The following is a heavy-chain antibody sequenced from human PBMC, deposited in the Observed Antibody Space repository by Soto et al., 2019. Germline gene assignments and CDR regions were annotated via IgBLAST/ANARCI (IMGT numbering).Heavy chain of an antibody. D-gene: IGHD5-12*01. CDR1: GFTFSSYG. CDR3: ARDPKDGYILLDYYYGMDV. V-gene: IGHV3-33*01. Sequence: QVQLVESGGGVVQPGRSLRLSCAASGFTFSSYGMHWVRQAPGKGLEWVAVIWYDGSNKYYADSVKGRFTISRDNSKNTLYLQMNSLRAEDTAVYYCARDPKDGYILLDYYYGMDVWGQGTTVTVSS. CDR2: IWYDGSNK. J-gene: IGHJ6*02.